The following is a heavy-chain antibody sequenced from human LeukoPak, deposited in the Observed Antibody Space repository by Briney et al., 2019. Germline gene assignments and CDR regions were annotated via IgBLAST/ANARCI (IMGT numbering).Heavy chain of an antibody. V-gene: IGHV4-59*01. Sequence: PSETLSLTCAVSGDSINSYYWSWIRQAPGKGLEWIGYVFHSGSTNYKPSLKRRVAISIDSSRNQFSLRLDSVTAADTAVYYCARGLFDYIFWAFDTWGQGTVVTVSS. CDR1: GDSINSYY. D-gene: IGHD3-3*01. CDR3: ARGLFDYIFWAFDT. CDR2: VFHSGST. J-gene: IGHJ3*02.